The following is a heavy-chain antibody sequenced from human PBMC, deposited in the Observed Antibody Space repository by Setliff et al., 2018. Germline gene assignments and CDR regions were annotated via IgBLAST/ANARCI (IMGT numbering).Heavy chain of an antibody. V-gene: IGHV1-46*01. D-gene: IGHD4-17*01. CDR2: IHPSGDST. CDR1: GYTFTNHY. CDR3: ARWGYYYGGNDY. J-gene: IGHJ4*02. Sequence: VKVSCKASGYTFTNHYIHWVRQAPGQGLEWMGVIHPSGDSTSYAQKFQGRVTMTRDTSTSTVYMELSSLTSEDTAVYYCARWGYYYGGNDYWGQGTLVTVSS.